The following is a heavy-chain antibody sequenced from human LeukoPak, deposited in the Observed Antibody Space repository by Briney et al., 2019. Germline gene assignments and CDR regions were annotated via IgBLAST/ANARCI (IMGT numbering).Heavy chain of an antibody. D-gene: IGHD2-15*01. CDR1: GPTFSSFA. Sequence: PGGSLRLSCAASGPTFSSFAMSWVRQAPGKGLEWVSTIIGSGGSTYYADSVKGRFTISRDNSKNTLYLQMNSLRAEDTAIYYCAKHCSGGSCYSSPFDYWGQGTLVTVSS. V-gene: IGHV3-23*01. CDR2: IIGSGGST. CDR3: AKHCSGGSCYSSPFDY. J-gene: IGHJ4*02.